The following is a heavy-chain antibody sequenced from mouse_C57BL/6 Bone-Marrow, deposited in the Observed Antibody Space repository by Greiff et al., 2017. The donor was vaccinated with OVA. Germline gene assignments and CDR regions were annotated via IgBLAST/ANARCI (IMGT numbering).Heavy chain of an antibody. D-gene: IGHD2-5*01. CDR2: IYPGNGDT. CDR3: TKGVTTGGYYYAMDY. J-gene: IGHJ4*01. V-gene: IGHV1-5*01. Sequence: VQLQQSGTVLARPGASVKMSCKTSGYTFTSYWMHWVKQRPGQGLEWIGAIYPGNGDTSYNQKFKGKAKLTAVTSASTAYMELSSLTNEDSAVYYCTKGVTTGGYYYAMDYWGQGTSVTVSS. CDR1: GYTFTSYW.